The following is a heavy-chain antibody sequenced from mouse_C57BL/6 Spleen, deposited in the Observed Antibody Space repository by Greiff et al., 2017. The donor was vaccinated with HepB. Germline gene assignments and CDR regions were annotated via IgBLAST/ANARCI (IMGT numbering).Heavy chain of an antibody. J-gene: IGHJ4*01. Sequence: VQLKQSGPELVKPGDSVKISCKASGYSFTGYFMNWVMQSHGKSLEWIGRINPYNGDTFYNQKFKGKATLTVDKSSSTAHMELRSLTSEDSAVYYCARDWDDYDGYAMDYWGQGTSVTVSS. V-gene: IGHV1-20*01. CDR2: INPYNGDT. CDR1: GYSFTGYF. CDR3: ARDWDDYDGYAMDY. D-gene: IGHD2-4*01.